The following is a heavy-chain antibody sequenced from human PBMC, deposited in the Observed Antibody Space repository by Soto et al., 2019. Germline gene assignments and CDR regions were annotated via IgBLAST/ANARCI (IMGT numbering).Heavy chain of an antibody. Sequence: PSETLSLTCAVYGGSFSGYYWSWIRQPPGKGLEWIGEINHSGSTNYNPSLKSRVTISVDTSKNQFSLKLSSVTAAGTAVYYCARGIWVTTFRKSYYYYMDVWGKGTTVTVSS. CDR1: GGSFSGYY. V-gene: IGHV4-34*01. CDR3: ARGIWVTTFRKSYYYYMDV. CDR2: INHSGST. D-gene: IGHD4-17*01. J-gene: IGHJ6*03.